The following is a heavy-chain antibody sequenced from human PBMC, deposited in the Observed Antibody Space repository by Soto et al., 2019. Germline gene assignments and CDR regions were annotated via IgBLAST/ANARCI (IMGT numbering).Heavy chain of an antibody. Sequence: PGGSLTLSCAASGFTFTSFALSWVSKDPGKGLEWVSAISGSGEGTDYADSVKGRFTISRDNSKNTLYLQMNSLRAEDTAVYYCAGPGYSSQDYGGQGALVTVFS. CDR3: AGPGYSSQDY. J-gene: IGHJ4*02. D-gene: IGHD5-18*01. CDR1: GFTFTSFA. V-gene: IGHV3-23*01. CDR2: ISGSGEGT.